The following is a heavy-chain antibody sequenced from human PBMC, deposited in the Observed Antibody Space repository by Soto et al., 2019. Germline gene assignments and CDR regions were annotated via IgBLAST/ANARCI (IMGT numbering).Heavy chain of an antibody. J-gene: IGHJ4*02. CDR1: GYTFSGYG. Sequence: GPSVKVSCKTSGYTFSGYGISWVRQAPGQGLEWMGWISAKNGNTNFAQKFRGRVTMITDTSTNTVYMELRNLRLDDTAVYYCAREPPETPPDYWGQGTLVTVSS. V-gene: IGHV1-18*01. CDR3: AREPPETPPDY. CDR2: ISAKNGNT.